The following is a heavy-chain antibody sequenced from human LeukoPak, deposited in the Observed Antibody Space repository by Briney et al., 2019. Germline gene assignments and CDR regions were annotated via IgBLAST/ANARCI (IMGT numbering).Heavy chain of an antibody. CDR2: IYSGGST. D-gene: IGHD3-22*01. V-gene: IGHV3-53*01. Sequence: GGSLRLSCAASGFTVSSNYMSWVRQAPGKGLEWVSVIYSGGSTYYADSVKGRFTISRDNSKNTLYLQMNSLRAEDTAVYYCAKGIGSSGYYQYYFDYWGQGTLVTVSS. CDR1: GFTVSSNY. J-gene: IGHJ4*02. CDR3: AKGIGSSGYYQYYFDY.